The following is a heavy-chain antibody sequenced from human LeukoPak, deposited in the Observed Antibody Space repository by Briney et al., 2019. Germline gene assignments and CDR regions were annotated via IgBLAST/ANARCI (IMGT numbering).Heavy chain of an antibody. CDR3: AKDRGSGWPTHFDY. CDR1: GFTFSSNA. D-gene: IGHD6-19*01. J-gene: IGHJ4*02. CDR2: ITGSGDTT. V-gene: IGHV3-23*01. Sequence: GGSLRLSCAASGFTFSSNAMTWVRQAPGKGLECVSAITGSGDTTYYADSVKGRFTISRDNSKNTLYLQMNSLRAEDTAVYYCAKDRGSGWPTHFDYWGQGTLVTVSS.